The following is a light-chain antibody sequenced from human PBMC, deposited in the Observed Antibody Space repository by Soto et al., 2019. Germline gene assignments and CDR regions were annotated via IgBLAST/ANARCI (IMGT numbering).Light chain of an antibody. Sequence: DIQMTQSPSTLSTSVGDRVIITCRASQSISSWLAWYQQKPGKAPKLLVYKASTLESGVPSRFSGSGSGTEFTLTISSLQPDDFANYYCQQYNSSPYTFGQGTKLQIK. J-gene: IGKJ2*01. CDR2: KAS. CDR1: QSISSW. V-gene: IGKV1-5*03. CDR3: QQYNSSPYT.